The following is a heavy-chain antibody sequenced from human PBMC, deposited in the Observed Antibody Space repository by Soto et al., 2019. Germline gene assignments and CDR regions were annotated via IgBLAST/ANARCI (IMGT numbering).Heavy chain of an antibody. CDR1: GFTFSSYA. V-gene: IGHV3-30-3*01. CDR2: ISYDGSNK. J-gene: IGHJ6*01. Sequence: QVQLVESGGGVVQPGRSLRLSCAASGFTFSSYAMHWVRQAPGKGLEWVAVISYDGSNKYYADSVKGRFTISRDNSKNTLYLQMNSLRAEDTAVYYCARVRQDYYYYGMDVW. CDR3: ARVRQDYYYYGMDV.